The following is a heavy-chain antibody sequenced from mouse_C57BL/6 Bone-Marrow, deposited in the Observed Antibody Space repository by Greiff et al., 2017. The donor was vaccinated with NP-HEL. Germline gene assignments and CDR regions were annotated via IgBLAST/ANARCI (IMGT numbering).Heavy chain of an antibody. D-gene: IGHD1-1*01. J-gene: IGHJ3*01. CDR1: GYTFTSYW. V-gene: IGHV1-74*01. CDR3: AIDYYGSSYTAWFAY. Sequence: QVQLQQPGAELVKPGASVKVSCKASGYTFTSYWMHWVKQRPGQGLEWIGRIHHSDSDTNYNQKFKGKATLTVDKSSSTAYMQLSSLTSEDSAVYYCAIDYYGSSYTAWFAYWGQGTLVTVSA. CDR2: IHHSDSDT.